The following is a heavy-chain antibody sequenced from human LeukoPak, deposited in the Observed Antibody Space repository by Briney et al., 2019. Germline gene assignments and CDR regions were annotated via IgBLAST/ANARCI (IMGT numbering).Heavy chain of an antibody. CDR1: GYTFTSYD. Sequence: ASVKVSCKASGYTFTSYDINWVRQATGQGLEWMGWMNPNSGNTGYAQKFQGRVTMTRNTSISTAYMELSSLRSEDTAVYYCANLGIVRRDAFDIWGQGTMVTVSS. D-gene: IGHD1-26*01. V-gene: IGHV1-8*01. CDR2: MNPNSGNT. J-gene: IGHJ3*02. CDR3: ANLGIVRRDAFDI.